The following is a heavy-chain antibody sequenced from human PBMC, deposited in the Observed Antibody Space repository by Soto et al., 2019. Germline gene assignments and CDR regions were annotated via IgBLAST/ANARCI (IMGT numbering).Heavy chain of an antibody. CDR1: GFTFSSYS. J-gene: IGHJ4*02. CDR2: ISSSSSYI. V-gene: IGHV3-21*01. Sequence: EVQLVESGGGLVKPGGSLRLSCAASGFTFSSYSMNWVRQAPGKGLEWVSSISSSSSYIYYADSVKGRFTISRDNAKKSRYLQMNSLRAEGTAVYYCARGGRGYDSDYWGQGPPVTASS. CDR3: ARGGRGYDSDY. D-gene: IGHD3-16*01.